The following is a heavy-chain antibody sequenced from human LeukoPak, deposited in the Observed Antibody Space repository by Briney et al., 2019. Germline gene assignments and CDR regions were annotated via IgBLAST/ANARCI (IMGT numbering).Heavy chain of an antibody. CDR2: IYYSVST. CDR1: GGSISSYY. Sequence: SETLSLTCTVSGGSISSYYGSWIRQPPGKGLEWIGYIYYSVSTNYNPSLKSRVTISVDTSKNQFSLKLSSVTAADTAVYYCARHRRDMDVWGQGTTVTVSS. J-gene: IGHJ6*02. CDR3: ARHRRDMDV. V-gene: IGHV4-59*08.